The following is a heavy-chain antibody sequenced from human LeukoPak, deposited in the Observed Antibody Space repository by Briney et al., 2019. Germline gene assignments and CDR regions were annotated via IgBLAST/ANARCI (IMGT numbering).Heavy chain of an antibody. CDR1: GFTFSSFW. J-gene: IGHJ3*02. V-gene: IGHV3-74*01. Sequence: GGSLRLSCAASGFTFSSFWMHWVRQAPGKGLVWVSRINSYGISTTYADSVKGRFPSSRDNAKNSLYLQMNSLSPEDTALYYCAKEGDYYGSGSHRDAFDMWGQGTMVTVSS. CDR3: AKEGDYYGSGSHRDAFDM. D-gene: IGHD3-10*01. CDR2: INSYGIST.